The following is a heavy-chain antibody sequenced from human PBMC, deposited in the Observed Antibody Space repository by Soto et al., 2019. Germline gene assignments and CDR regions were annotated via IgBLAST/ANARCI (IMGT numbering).Heavy chain of an antibody. CDR1: GFTFSNYD. D-gene: IGHD3-10*01. Sequence: GGSLRLSCAASGFTFSNYDMTWVRQAPGKGLEWFSYISSRGSTIHYADSVKGRFTISRDNSKNTLYLQMNSLRAEDTAVYYCARASAATWFFDPWGQGTLVTVSS. CDR2: ISSRGSTI. V-gene: IGHV3-11*01. CDR3: ARASAATWFFDP. J-gene: IGHJ5*02.